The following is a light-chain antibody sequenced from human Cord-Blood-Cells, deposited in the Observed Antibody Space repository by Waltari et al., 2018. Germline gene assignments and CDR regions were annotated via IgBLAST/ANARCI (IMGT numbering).Light chain of an antibody. CDR3: SSYTSSSAVV. J-gene: IGLJ2*01. CDR1: SSDVGGYHY. CDR2: DVS. V-gene: IGLV2-14*01. Sequence: QSALTQPASVSGSPGQSLTISCTGPSSDVGGYHYLSWYQQHPDKAPKLMIYDVSKWPSGVSNRFSGSKSGNTASLTISGLQAEDEADYYCSSYTSSSAVVFGGGTKLTVL.